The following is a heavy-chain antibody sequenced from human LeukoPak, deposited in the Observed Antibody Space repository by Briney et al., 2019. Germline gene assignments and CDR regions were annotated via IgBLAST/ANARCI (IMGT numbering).Heavy chain of an antibody. CDR1: GFTFSCYE. CDR2: ISSSGSTI. Sequence: GGSLTLSCAASGFTFSCYEMNWVRQAPGKGLELVSYISSSGSTIYYADPEKGRFTISRDNAKNSLYLQMNSLRAEDTAVYYCAELGITMIGGVWGKGTTVTISS. V-gene: IGHV3-48*03. D-gene: IGHD3-10*02. J-gene: IGHJ6*04. CDR3: AELGITMIGGV.